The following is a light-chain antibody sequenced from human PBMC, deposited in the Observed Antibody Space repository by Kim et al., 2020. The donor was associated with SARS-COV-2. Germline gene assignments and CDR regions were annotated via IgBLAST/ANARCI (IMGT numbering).Light chain of an antibody. V-gene: IGLV3-1*01. Sequence: LPPRQTASIPRSGDKLGDKYAHWYQQKPGQSRVRVIYHDIKRPSGLPERFTGSSTGNTATLTISGTQAMDEADYYFQAWGSSTAVFGGGTQLTVL. CDR3: QAWGSSTAV. CDR2: HDI. J-gene: IGLJ3*02. CDR1: KLGDKY.